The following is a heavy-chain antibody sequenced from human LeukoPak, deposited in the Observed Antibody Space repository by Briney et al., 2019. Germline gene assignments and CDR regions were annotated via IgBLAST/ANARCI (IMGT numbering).Heavy chain of an antibody. Sequence: PGRSLRLSCVASEFTFRSYGMHWVRQAPGKGLEWVAFIRYDGSNKYYADSVKGRFTISRDNSKNTLYLQMNSLRAEDTAVYYCAKDPGITMVRGVISFFDPWGQGTLVTVSS. CDR1: EFTFRSYG. CDR3: AKDPGITMVRGVISFFDP. J-gene: IGHJ5*02. D-gene: IGHD3-10*01. CDR2: IRYDGSNK. V-gene: IGHV3-30*02.